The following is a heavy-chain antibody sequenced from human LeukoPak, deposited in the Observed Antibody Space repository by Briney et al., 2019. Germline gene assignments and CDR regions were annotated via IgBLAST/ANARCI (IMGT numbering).Heavy chain of an antibody. CDR3: ASVYSSTDLYYFDY. Sequence: ASVKVSCKASGYTFTGYYMHWVRQAPGQGLEWMGWINPNSGGTNYAQKFQGRVTMTRDTSISTVYMELSRLRSDDTAVYYCASVYSSTDLYYFDYWGQGTLVTVSS. V-gene: IGHV1-2*02. CDR1: GYTFTGYY. J-gene: IGHJ4*02. CDR2: INPNSGGT. D-gene: IGHD6-13*01.